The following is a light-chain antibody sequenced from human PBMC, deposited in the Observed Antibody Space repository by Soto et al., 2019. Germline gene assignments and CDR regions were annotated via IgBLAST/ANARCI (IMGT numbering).Light chain of an antibody. V-gene: IGKV1-12*01. J-gene: IGKJ1*01. CDR3: QKYNSAPQT. CDR1: QDIGRR. Sequence: DIQMTQSPSSVSASIGDRVTITCRASQDIGRRLAWFQQKPGKAPKYLIQAASSLQGGVPSRFSGSGSGTDFTLTISSLQPEDVATYYCQKYNSAPQTFGQGTKVDI. CDR2: AAS.